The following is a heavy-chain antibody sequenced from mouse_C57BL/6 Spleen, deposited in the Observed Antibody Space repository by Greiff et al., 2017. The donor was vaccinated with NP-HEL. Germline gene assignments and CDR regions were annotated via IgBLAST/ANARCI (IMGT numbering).Heavy chain of an antibody. V-gene: IGHV1-7*01. CDR3: AKGGYAMDY. CDR1: GYTFTSYW. Sequence: VQLQQSGAELAKPGASVKLSCKASGYTFTSYWMHWVKQRPGQGLEWIGYINPSSGYTKYNQKFKDKATLTADKSSSTAYMQLSSLTNEESGVYYCAKGGYAMDYWGQGTSVTVSS. J-gene: IGHJ4*01. CDR2: INPSSGYT.